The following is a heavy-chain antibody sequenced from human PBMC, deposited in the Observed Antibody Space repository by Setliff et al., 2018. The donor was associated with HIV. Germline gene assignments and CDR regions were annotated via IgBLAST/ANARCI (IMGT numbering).Heavy chain of an antibody. CDR2: ISPNSGGT. CDR3: ARDLNSGDYPHWFDP. CDR1: GFIFTHYY. Sequence: GASVKVSCKASGFIFTHYYIHWVRQAPGQGLEWMGRISPNSGGTQFAQKFQGRVALTRDTSISTAYMELSSLRSGDTAVYYCARDLNSGDYPHWFDPWGQGTLVTVSS. D-gene: IGHD4-17*01. J-gene: IGHJ5*02. V-gene: IGHV1-2*06.